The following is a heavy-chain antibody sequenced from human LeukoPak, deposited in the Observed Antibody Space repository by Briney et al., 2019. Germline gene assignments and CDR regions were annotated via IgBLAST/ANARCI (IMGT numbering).Heavy chain of an antibody. Sequence: GGSLRLSCAASGFTFSAYGMHWVRQAPGKGLEWITVIYHAGTHYADSVKGRFTVSRDNSENTLYLQMNSLRAEDTAMYYCASLGGPMCSDDAFDIWGRGTMVTVSA. D-gene: IGHD1-26*01. CDR3: ASLGGPMCSDDAFDI. J-gene: IGHJ3*02. CDR1: GFTFSAYG. V-gene: IGHV3-33*01. CDR2: IYHAGT.